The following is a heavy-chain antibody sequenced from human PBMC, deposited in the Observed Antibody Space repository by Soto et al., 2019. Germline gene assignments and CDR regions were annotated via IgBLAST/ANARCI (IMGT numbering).Heavy chain of an antibody. CDR2: IKSKTDGGAI. Sequence: EVQLVESGGGLVKPGGSLRLSCAASGFPFINAWMTWVRQAPGKGLEWVGRIKSKTDGGAIDYGAPVKNRFTISRYDSKNTLYLQMNSLKTEDTAVYYCTTAGPHRSSSIWFAPWGQGTLVTVSS. CDR1: GFPFINAW. V-gene: IGHV3-15*01. D-gene: IGHD6-6*01. CDR3: TTAGPHRSSSIWFAP. J-gene: IGHJ5*02.